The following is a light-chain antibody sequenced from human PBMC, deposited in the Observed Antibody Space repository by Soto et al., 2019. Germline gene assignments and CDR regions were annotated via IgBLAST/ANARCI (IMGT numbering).Light chain of an antibody. Sequence: DIQITQSPSSVSESVGDRFTITCRASQGISNWLAWYKDKPGKAPKLLIYAATSLQSGVPSRFSGSGSGTDFTLTISCLQSEDFATYYCQQYYSYPPKFGQGSKVDIK. CDR3: QQYYSYPPK. CDR2: AAT. J-gene: IGKJ1*01. V-gene: IGKV1-12*01. CDR1: QGISNW.